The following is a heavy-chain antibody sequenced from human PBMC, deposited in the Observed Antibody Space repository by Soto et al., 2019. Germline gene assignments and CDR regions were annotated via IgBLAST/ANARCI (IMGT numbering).Heavy chain of an antibody. V-gene: IGHV4-31*03. Sequence: SETLSLTCTVSGGSISSGGYYWSWIRQHPGKGLEWIGYIYYSGSTYYNPSLKSRVTISVDTSKNQFSLKLSSVTAADTAVYYCARGWSYDTAMVTAPVVIDYWGQGTLVTVS. CDR3: ARGWSYDTAMVTAPVVIDY. D-gene: IGHD5-18*01. CDR2: IYYSGST. J-gene: IGHJ4*02. CDR1: GGSISSGGYY.